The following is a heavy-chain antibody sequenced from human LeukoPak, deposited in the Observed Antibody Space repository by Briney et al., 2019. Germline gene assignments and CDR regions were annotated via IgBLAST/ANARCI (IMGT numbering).Heavy chain of an antibody. J-gene: IGHJ4*02. D-gene: IGHD5-18*01. Sequence: SVKVSCKACGGTFSSYAISWVRQGPGQGLEWMGRIIPILGIANYAQKFQGRVTITADKSTSTAYMELSSLRSEDTAVYYCAREGYSYGKYSFDYWGQGTLVNVSS. CDR2: IIPILGIA. CDR1: GGTFSSYA. V-gene: IGHV1-69*04. CDR3: AREGYSYGKYSFDY.